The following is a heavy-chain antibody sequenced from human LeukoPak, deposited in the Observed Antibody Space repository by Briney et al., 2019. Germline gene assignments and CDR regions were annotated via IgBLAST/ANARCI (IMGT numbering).Heavy chain of an antibody. CDR2: IGSSSSTI. Sequence: PGGSLRLSCAASGFTFSSSSMNWVRQAPGKGLEWVSYIGSSSSTIYYADSVKGRFTISRDNAKNSLYLQMNSLRDEDTTVYYCARDGDLYDSSGQEVYFDYWGQGTLVTVSS. CDR1: GFTFSSSS. V-gene: IGHV3-48*02. J-gene: IGHJ4*02. CDR3: ARDGDLYDSSGQEVYFDY. D-gene: IGHD3-22*01.